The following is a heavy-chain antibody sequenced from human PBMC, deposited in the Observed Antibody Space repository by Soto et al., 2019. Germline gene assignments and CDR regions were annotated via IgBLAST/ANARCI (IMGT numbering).Heavy chain of an antibody. CDR3: AKVPWQLVRTHYFDY. D-gene: IGHD6-6*01. Sequence: EVQLLESGVGLIEPGGSLRLSCAASGFTFSSYAMSWVRQAPGKGLEWVSGISSSGDSTNYAGSVKGRFTISRDNSKSTLFLQMNSLRAEDTAVYYCAKVPWQLVRTHYFDYWGQGTLVTVSS. CDR1: GFTFSSYA. J-gene: IGHJ4*02. CDR2: ISSSGDST. V-gene: IGHV3-23*01.